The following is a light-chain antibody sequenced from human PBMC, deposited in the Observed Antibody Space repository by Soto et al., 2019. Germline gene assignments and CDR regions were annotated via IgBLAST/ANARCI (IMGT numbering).Light chain of an antibody. V-gene: IGLV2-11*01. J-gene: IGLJ2*01. CDR3: SSYVGFSSVI. CDR1: SSDVGGYNY. Sequence: QSALTQPRSVSGSPGQSVTISCTGTSSDVGGYNYVSWYQQHPGKAPKLIICDVTKRPSGVPDRFSGSKSGNTASLTVSGLQAEDEADYYCSSYVGFSSVIFGGGTKLTVL. CDR2: DVT.